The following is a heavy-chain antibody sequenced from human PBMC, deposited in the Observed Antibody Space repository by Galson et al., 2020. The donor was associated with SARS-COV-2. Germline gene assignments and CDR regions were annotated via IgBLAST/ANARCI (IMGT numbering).Heavy chain of an antibody. V-gene: IGHV3-48*03. CDR1: GFTFSSYE. D-gene: IGHD3-10*01. CDR2: ISSSGSTI. J-gene: IGHJ5*02. CDR3: ARDTRSLWLNWFDP. Sequence: GESLKISCAASGFTFSSYEMNWVRQAPGKGLEWVSYISSSGSTIYYADSVKGRFTISRDNAKNSLYLQMNSLRAEDTAVYYCARDTRSLWLNWFDPWGQGTLVTVSS.